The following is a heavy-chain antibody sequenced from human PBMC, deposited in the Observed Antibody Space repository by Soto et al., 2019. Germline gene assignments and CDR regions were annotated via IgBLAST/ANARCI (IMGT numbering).Heavy chain of an antibody. CDR1: GFTLSTYA. D-gene: IGHD6-19*01. Sequence: EVQLLESGGGLMQPGGSLRLSCAVSGFTLSTYAMSWVRQAPGKGLEWVSGISGSGDRTYYADSVKGRFTXSRDXSEXXXXXXXXXXXXXXXXXXYCAKGTXQWLPLYWYFDFWGRGTLVTVSS. J-gene: IGHJ2*01. CDR3: AKGTXQWLPLYWYFDF. V-gene: IGHV3-23*01. CDR2: ISGSGDRT.